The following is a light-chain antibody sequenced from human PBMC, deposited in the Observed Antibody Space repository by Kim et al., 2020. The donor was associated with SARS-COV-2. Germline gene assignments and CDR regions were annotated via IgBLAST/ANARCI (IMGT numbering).Light chain of an antibody. J-gene: IGLJ2*01. Sequence: QSALTQPPSASGSPGQSVTISCTGTSSDISAYNYVSWYQQHPGKAPKLMICEVSQRPSGVPDRFSGSKSGNTASLTVSGLQAEDEADYYCSSYAGSNNVIFGGGTQLTVL. CDR1: SSDISAYNY. CDR3: SSYAGSNNVI. CDR2: EVS. V-gene: IGLV2-8*01.